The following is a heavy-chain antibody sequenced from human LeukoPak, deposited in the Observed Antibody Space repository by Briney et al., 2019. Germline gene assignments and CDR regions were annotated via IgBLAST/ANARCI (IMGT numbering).Heavy chain of an antibody. CDR2: IYYSGST. Sequence: SETLSLTCTVSGGSISSYYWSWIRQPPGKGLEWIGYIYYSGSTNYNPSLKSRVTISVDTSKNQFSLQLNSVTPEDTAVYYCAREKKKQQLVSGFDPWGQGTLVTVSS. D-gene: IGHD6-13*01. CDR3: AREKKKQQLVSGFDP. J-gene: IGHJ5*02. CDR1: GGSISSYY. V-gene: IGHV4-59*12.